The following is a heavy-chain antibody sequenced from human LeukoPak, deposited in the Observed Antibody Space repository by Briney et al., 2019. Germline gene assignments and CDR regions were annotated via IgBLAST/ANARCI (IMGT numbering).Heavy chain of an antibody. CDR1: GGSISISNYY. CDR2: ISYSGT. D-gene: IGHD1-26*01. CDR3: ARRTSNPVGAIDY. Sequence: SETLSLTCTVSGGSISISNYYWGWIRHPPGSGLEWIGSISYSGTYYNPSLKSRLTISVDTFKNHFSLNLRSVTAADTAVYYCARRTSNPVGAIDYWGQGTLVTVSS. J-gene: IGHJ4*02. V-gene: IGHV4-39*01.